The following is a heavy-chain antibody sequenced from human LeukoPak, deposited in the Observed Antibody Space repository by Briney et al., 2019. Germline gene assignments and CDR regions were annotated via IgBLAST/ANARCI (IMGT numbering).Heavy chain of an antibody. CDR1: GFTFSSYA. CDR2: ISGSGGST. D-gene: IGHD6-19*01. Sequence: PGGSLRLSCAASGFTFSSYAMSWVRQAPGKGLEWVSAISGSGGSTYYADSVKGRFTISRDNSKNTLYLQMNSLRAEDTAVYYCAKDPSSGWYSGWFDPWGQGTLVTVSS. V-gene: IGHV3-23*01. CDR3: AKDPSSGWYSGWFDP. J-gene: IGHJ5*02.